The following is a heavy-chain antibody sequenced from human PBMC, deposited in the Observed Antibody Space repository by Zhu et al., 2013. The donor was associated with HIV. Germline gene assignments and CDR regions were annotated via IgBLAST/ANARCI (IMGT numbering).Heavy chain of an antibody. V-gene: IGHV4-31*03. Sequence: VQLQESGPGLVKPSQTLSLTCTVSGDSISRAGYYWSWIRQPPGKGLEWIGEINHSGSTNYNPSLKSRVTISVDTSKNQFSLKLSSVTAADTAVYYCARLIAVAGPDDYWGQGTLVTVSS. CDR3: ARLIAVAGPDDY. J-gene: IGHJ4*02. D-gene: IGHD6-19*01. CDR2: INHSGST. CDR1: GDSISRAGYY.